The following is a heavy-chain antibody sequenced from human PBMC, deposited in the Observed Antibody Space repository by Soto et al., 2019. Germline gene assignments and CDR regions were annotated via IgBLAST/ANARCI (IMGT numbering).Heavy chain of an antibody. CDR2: ISGSGGST. D-gene: IGHD1-1*01. CDR1: GFTFSSYA. V-gene: IGHV3-23*01. J-gene: IGHJ3*02. CDR3: AKFFLQESGFAYDAFDI. Sequence: GGSLRLSCAASGFTFSSYAMSWVRQAPGKGLEWVSAISGSGGSTYYADSVKGRFTISRDNSKNTLYLQMNSLRAEDTAVYYCAKFFLQESGFAYDAFDIWGQGTMVTVSS.